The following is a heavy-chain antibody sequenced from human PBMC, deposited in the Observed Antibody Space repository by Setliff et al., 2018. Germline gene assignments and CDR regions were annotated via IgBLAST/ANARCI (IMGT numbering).Heavy chain of an antibody. V-gene: IGHV3-7*01. CDR1: GFTFSSYW. CDR2: IKQDGSEK. Sequence: PGGSLRLSCAASGFTFSSYWMSWVRQAPGKGLEWVANIKQDGSEKYHADSVKGRFTISRDNAKNSLYLQMTSLRAEDTAVYYCAREPTVTTLDYCGQGTRVTVSS. CDR3: AREPTVTTLDY. D-gene: IGHD4-4*01. J-gene: IGHJ4*02.